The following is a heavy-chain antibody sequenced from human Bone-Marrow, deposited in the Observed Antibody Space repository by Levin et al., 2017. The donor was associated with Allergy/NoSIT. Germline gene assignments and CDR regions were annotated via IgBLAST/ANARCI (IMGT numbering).Heavy chain of an antibody. Sequence: GGSLRLSCAASGFTFSSYAMHWVRQAPGKGLEWVAVISYDGSNKYYADSVKGRFTISRDNSKNTLYLQMNSLRAEDTAVYYCARVYCSSTSCYSVDYYYGMDVWGQGTTVTVSS. J-gene: IGHJ6*02. CDR1: GFTFSSYA. CDR2: ISYDGSNK. V-gene: IGHV3-30-3*01. D-gene: IGHD2-2*01. CDR3: ARVYCSSTSCYSVDYYYGMDV.